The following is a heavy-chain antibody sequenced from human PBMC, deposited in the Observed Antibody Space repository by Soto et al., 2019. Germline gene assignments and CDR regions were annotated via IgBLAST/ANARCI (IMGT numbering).Heavy chain of an antibody. CDR1: GFSFRDYY. D-gene: IGHD3-22*01. V-gene: IGHV3-11*01. CDR3: ARDRLPMVVVVMGWFDP. J-gene: IGHJ5*02. CDR2: ISGSGNTI. Sequence: GGSLRLSCAASGFSFRDYYMSWIRQAPGKGLEWISYISGSGNTIYYADSVKGRFIISRDNAKNSLFLQMNSLRADDTAVYYCARDRLPMVVVVMGWFDPWGQGTLVTVSS.